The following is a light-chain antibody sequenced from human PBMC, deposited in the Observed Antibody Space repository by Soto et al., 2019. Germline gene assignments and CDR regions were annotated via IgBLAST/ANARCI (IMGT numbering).Light chain of an antibody. Sequence: QSALTQPPSASGSLGQSVTISCTGTSSDVGAYNYVSWYQQHPGKAPKLMIYEVTRRPTGVPDRFSGSKSGNTASLNVSGLQAEDEADYYCCSYADNTDYVVGTGTKVTVL. V-gene: IGLV2-8*01. CDR3: CSYADNTDYV. J-gene: IGLJ1*01. CDR1: SSDVGAYNY. CDR2: EVT.